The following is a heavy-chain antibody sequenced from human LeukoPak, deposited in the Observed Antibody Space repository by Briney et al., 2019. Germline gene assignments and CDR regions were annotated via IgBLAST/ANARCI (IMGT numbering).Heavy chain of an antibody. CDR3: ARIRKSRYYDSTGIGYIDS. J-gene: IGHJ4*02. Sequence: ESGPALVKATQTLTLTCTFSGFSLSTNGMCMSWIRQAPGRALEWLARIDWDSDKYYSPSLKTRLTISKDTSKNQVVLTMTNVGVADTATYYCARIRKSRYYDSTGIGYIDSWGQGTLVTVSS. CDR1: GFSLSTNGMC. CDR2: IDWDSDK. D-gene: IGHD3-22*01. V-gene: IGHV2-70*11.